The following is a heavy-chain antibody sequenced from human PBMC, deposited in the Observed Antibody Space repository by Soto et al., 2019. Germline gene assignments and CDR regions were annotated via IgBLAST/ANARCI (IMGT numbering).Heavy chain of an antibody. D-gene: IGHD3-3*01. CDR1: GGSISSYY. Sequence: SETLSLTCTVSGGSISSYYWSWIRQPPGKGLEWIGYIYYSGSTNYNPSLKSRVTISVDTSKNQFSLKLSSVTAADTAVYYCARHLTIFGVVMLDAFDIWGQGTMVTVSS. CDR2: IYYSGST. V-gene: IGHV4-59*08. J-gene: IGHJ3*02. CDR3: ARHLTIFGVVMLDAFDI.